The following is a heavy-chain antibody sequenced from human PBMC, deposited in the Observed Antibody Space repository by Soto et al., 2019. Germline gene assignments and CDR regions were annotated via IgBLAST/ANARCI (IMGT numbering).Heavy chain of an antibody. D-gene: IGHD2-2*01. CDR3: ARVMAAMQNWLDP. CDR2: IYHTGTT. V-gene: IGHV4-30-4*01. Sequence: SEILSLTCSVSGGSISSIDYFWSWIRQPPGKGLEWIGFIYHTGTTYYNPSLRSRVTISIDTSKSQSSMKLNSVTAADTAVYYCARVMAAMQNWLDPWGQGTLVTVSS. CDR1: GGSISSIDYF. J-gene: IGHJ5*02.